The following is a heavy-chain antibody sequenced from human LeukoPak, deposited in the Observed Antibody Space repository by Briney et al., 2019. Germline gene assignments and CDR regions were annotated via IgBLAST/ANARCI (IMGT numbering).Heavy chain of an antibody. CDR1: GYTFTSYG. D-gene: IGHD3-22*01. CDR3: ARHVPKTYYYDSSGFFFDY. V-gene: IGHV1-18*01. J-gene: IGHJ4*02. Sequence: ASVTVSCTASGYTFTSYGISWVRQAPGQGLEWMGWISAYNGNTNYAQKLQGRVTMTTDTSTSTAYMELRSLRSDDTAVYYCARHVPKTYYYDSSGFFFDYWGQGTLVTVSS. CDR2: ISAYNGNT.